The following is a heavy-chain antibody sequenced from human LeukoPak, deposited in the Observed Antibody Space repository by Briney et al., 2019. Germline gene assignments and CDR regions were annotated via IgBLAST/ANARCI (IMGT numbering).Heavy chain of an antibody. CDR3: ARDLFYDSSGYSDY. CDR1: GFTFDDYG. J-gene: IGHJ4*02. CDR2: ITWNGGRT. V-gene: IGHV3-20*04. Sequence: GGSLRLSCAASGFTFDDYGMSWVRQGPGKGLEWVSGITWNGGRTGYADPVKGRFTISRDNAKNSLYLQMDSLRAEDTAFYYCARDLFYDSSGYSDYWGQGTLVTVSS. D-gene: IGHD3-22*01.